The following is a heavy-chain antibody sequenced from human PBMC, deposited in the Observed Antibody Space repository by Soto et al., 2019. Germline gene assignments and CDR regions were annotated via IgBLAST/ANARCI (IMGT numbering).Heavy chain of an antibody. CDR1: GFTFSDHY. D-gene: IGHD5-18*01. CDR3: ARLLVDTAMGIDY. Sequence: EVQLVESGGGLVQPGGSLRLSCAASGFTFSDHYMDWVRQAPGKGLEWVGRTRNKANSYTTEYAASVKGRFTISRDDSKNSLYLQMNSLKTEDTAVYYCARLLVDTAMGIDYWGQGTLVTVSS. CDR2: TRNKANSYTT. V-gene: IGHV3-72*01. J-gene: IGHJ4*02.